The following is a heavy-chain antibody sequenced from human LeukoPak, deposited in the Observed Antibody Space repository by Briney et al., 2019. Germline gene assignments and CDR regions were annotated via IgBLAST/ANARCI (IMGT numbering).Heavy chain of an antibody. CDR1: GYIFTNYG. CDR3: ARDRYSSSWSSGPNWFDP. D-gene: IGHD6-13*01. CDR2: ISGDNDNT. J-gene: IGHJ5*02. V-gene: IGHV1-18*01. Sequence: ASVKVSCKASGYIFTNYGISWVRQAPGQGLEWMGWISGDNDNTYYAQKYQGIVTMTTDTSTNTAYMELRSLRSDDTAVYYCARDRYSSSWSSGPNWFDPWGQGTLVTVSS.